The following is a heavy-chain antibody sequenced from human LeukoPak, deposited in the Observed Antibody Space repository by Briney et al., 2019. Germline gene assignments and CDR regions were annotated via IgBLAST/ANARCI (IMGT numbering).Heavy chain of an antibody. J-gene: IGHJ6*03. CDR2: IRYDGSNE. CDR1: GFSFSGYG. D-gene: IGHD3-3*01. V-gene: IGHV3-30*02. CDR3: ARENYDFWSGYGYYYYYMDV. Sequence: GGSLRLSCAASGFSFSGYGMHWVRQAPGKGLEWVAFIRYDGSNEYYADSVKGRYTISRDNSKNTLYLQMNSLRAEDTAVYYCARENYDFWSGYGYYYYYMDVWGKGTTVTVSS.